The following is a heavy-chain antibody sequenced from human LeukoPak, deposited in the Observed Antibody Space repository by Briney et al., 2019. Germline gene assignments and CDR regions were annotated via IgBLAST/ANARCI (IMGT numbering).Heavy chain of an antibody. CDR2: ILYDGNNK. V-gene: IGHV3-30*02. J-gene: IGHJ6*02. CDR1: GFTFNSYW. D-gene: IGHD2-2*01. CDR3: ATPAGDIVVVSSPYGMDV. Sequence: GGSLRLSCAASGFTFNSYWMSWVRQAPGKGLEWVAFILYDGNNKYYADSVKGRFTISRDNSKNTLYLQMNSLRAEDTAVYYCATPAGDIVVVSSPYGMDVWGQGTTVTVSS.